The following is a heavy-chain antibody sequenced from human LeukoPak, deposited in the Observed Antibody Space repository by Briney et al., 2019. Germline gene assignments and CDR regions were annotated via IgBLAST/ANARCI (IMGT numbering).Heavy chain of an antibody. Sequence: SETLSLTCTVSGYSISSGYYWGWIRQPPGKGLEWIGTIYHSGRTYYNPSLKSRVTISVDTSKNQFSLKLSSVTAADTAVYYCARVTGYMIEDYFDYWGQGTLVTVSS. D-gene: IGHD3-22*01. J-gene: IGHJ4*02. V-gene: IGHV4-38-2*02. CDR3: ARVTGYMIEDYFDY. CDR2: IYHSGRT. CDR1: GYSISSGYY.